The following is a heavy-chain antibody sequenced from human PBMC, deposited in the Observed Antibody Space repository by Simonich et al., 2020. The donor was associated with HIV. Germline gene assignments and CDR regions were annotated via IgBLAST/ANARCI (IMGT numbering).Heavy chain of an antibody. Sequence: QVQLQESGPGLVKPSETLSLTCTVSGGSFSTYYGSWIRQPPVKGLECIGYIYYSGTTNYNPSLKSRVTISVYTSKTPFSLKLSSVTAADTAVYYCARQPRIAAAGGGWFDPWGQGTLVTVSS. D-gene: IGHD6-13*01. CDR3: ARQPRIAAAGGGWFDP. J-gene: IGHJ5*02. CDR2: IYYSGTT. CDR1: GGSFSTYY. V-gene: IGHV4-59*01.